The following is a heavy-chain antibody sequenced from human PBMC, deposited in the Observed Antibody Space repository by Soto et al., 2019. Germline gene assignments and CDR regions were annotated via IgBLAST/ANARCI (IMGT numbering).Heavy chain of an antibody. J-gene: IGHJ4*02. Sequence: QVQLQESGPGLVKPSQTQSLTCTVSGGSISSGGYYWSWIRQHPGKGLEWIGYIYYSGSTYYNPSLKSRVTISVDTSKNQFSLKLSSVTAADTAVYYCARGNYGDYDFDYWGQGTLVTVSS. D-gene: IGHD4-17*01. CDR1: GGSISSGGYY. CDR3: ARGNYGDYDFDY. CDR2: IYYSGST. V-gene: IGHV4-31*03.